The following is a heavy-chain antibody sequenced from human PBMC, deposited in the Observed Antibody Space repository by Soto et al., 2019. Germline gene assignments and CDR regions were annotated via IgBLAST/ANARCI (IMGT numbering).Heavy chain of an antibody. CDR1: GGSISSYY. Sequence: PSETLSLTCTVSGGSISSYYWSWIRQPPGKGLEWIGYIYYSGSTNYNPSLKSRVTISVDTSKNQFSLKLSSVTAADTAVYYCARDRPNWNYGYGMDVWGQGTTVTVS. CDR3: ARDRPNWNYGYGMDV. V-gene: IGHV4-59*01. CDR2: IYYSGST. D-gene: IGHD1-7*01. J-gene: IGHJ6*02.